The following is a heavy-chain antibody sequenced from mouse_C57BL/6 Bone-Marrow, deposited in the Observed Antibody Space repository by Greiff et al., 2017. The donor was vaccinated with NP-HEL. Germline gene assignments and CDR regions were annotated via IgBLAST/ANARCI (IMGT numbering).Heavy chain of an antibody. V-gene: IGHV1-15*01. CDR2: IDPETGGT. Sequence: QVQLQQSGAELVRPGASVTLSCKASGYTFTDYEMHWVKQTPVHGLEWIGAIDPETGGTAYNQTFKGKAILTADKSSSTAYMELRSLTSEDSAVYYCTRERDGYRFGYWGQGTTLTVSS. J-gene: IGHJ2*01. CDR3: TRERDGYRFGY. D-gene: IGHD2-3*01. CDR1: GYTFTDYE.